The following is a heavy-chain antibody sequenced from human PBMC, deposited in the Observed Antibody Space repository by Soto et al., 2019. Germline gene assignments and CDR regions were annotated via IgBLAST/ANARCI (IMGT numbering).Heavy chain of an antibody. CDR1: SGSISSSNW. V-gene: IGHV4-4*02. Sequence: SETLSLTCAVSSGSISSSNWWSWVRQPPGKGLEWIGEIYHSGSTNYNPSLKSRVTISVDKSKNQFSLKLSSVTAADTAVYYCASLRGYPGDFYYYYMDVWGKGTTVTVSS. D-gene: IGHD5-12*01. CDR2: IYHSGST. J-gene: IGHJ6*03. CDR3: ASLRGYPGDFYYYYMDV.